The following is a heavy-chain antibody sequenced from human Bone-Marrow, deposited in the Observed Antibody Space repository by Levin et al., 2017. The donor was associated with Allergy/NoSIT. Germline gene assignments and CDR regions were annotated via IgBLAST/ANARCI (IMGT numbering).Heavy chain of an antibody. CDR1: GFTFSSYG. J-gene: IGHJ4*02. V-gene: IGHV3-33*01. CDR3: AREFQEFYFDY. CDR2: MWFDGSNI. D-gene: IGHD2-21*01. Sequence: PGGSLRLSCAASGFTFSSYGMHWVRQAPGKGLEWVAYMWFDGSNINYADSVKGRFTISRDNAKNILYLQMNSLRAEDTAVYYCAREFQEFYFDYWGQGTLVTVSS.